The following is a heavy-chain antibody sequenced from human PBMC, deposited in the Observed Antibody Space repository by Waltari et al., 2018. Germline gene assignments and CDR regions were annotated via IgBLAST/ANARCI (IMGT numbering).Heavy chain of an antibody. CDR1: GGTFSSYV. CDR2: IIPIFGTA. J-gene: IGHJ3*02. D-gene: IGHD3-22*01. Sequence: QVQLVQSGAEVKKPGSSVKVSCKASGGTFSSYVISWVRQATGQGLEWMGGIIPIFGTANYAQKFQGRVTITADKSTSTAYMELSSLRSEDTAVYYCAREAGDSSGYYSVNAFDIWGQGTMVTVSS. V-gene: IGHV1-69*14. CDR3: AREAGDSSGYYSVNAFDI.